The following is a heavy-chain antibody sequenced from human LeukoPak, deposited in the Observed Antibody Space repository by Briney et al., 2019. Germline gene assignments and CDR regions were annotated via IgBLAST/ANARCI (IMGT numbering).Heavy chain of an antibody. J-gene: IGHJ6*02. D-gene: IGHD5-18*01. CDR2: ISTYNGNT. CDR1: GYNFDRYG. V-gene: IGHV1-18*04. Sequence: ASVKVSCKGSGYNFDRYGVNWVRQAPGQGLEWVGWISTYNGNTFYAQKFEGRVSMTTDTSTSTAYMELSSLRSEDTAVYYCARDSTWIQQWSNYGMDVWGQGTTVTVSS. CDR3: ARDSTWIQQWSNYGMDV.